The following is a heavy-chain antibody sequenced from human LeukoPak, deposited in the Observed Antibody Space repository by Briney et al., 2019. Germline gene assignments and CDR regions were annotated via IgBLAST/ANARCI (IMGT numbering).Heavy chain of an antibody. D-gene: IGHD3-10*01. CDR1: GFTFSSYG. J-gene: IGHJ4*02. Sequence: GGSLRLSCAASGFTFSSYGMSWVRQAPGKGLEWVSTISGGGGDTYYADSVKGRFTISRDNSKNTLYLQMNGLRAVDTALYYCAKGGDYYGSGSYIDYWGQGALVTVSS. CDR2: ISGGGGDT. CDR3: AKGGDYYGSGSYIDY. V-gene: IGHV3-23*01.